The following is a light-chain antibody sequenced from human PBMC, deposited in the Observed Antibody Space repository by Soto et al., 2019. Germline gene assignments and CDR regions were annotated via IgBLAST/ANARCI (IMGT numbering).Light chain of an antibody. CDR3: QQLKSYPLS. CDR2: AAS. Sequence: DIQLTQSPSFLSASVGDRVTMTCRTSQDISSYLAWYQQKPGKAPQLLISAASTLQSGVPSRFSGSGSGTEFTLTISSLQPEDFATYYCQQLKSYPLSFGGGTKVEI. J-gene: IGKJ4*01. CDR1: QDISSY. V-gene: IGKV1-9*01.